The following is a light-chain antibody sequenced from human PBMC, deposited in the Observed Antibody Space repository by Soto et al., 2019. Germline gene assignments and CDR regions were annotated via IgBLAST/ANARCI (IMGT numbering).Light chain of an antibody. CDR3: QQYNSYPYT. V-gene: IGKV1-5*03. CDR2: KAS. CDR1: QSISSW. J-gene: IGKJ2*01. Sequence: DIPMTQSPSILSASVGDRVTITCRASQSISSWLAWYQQKPGKAPNLLIYKASSLESGVPSRFSGSGSGTEFTLTISSLQPDDFATYYCQQYNSYPYTFGQGTKLEIK.